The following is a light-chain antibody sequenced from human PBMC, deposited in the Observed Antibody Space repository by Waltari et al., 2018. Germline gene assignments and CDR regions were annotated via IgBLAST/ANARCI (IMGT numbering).Light chain of an antibody. J-gene: IGKJ1*01. CDR2: GAS. Sequence: DIQMTQSPSSLSASVADRVTITCRASQGIGKDLSWYQQKPGKAPKSLIYGASNLHSGVPSRFSGSGSGAEFTLTISSLQPEDFATYYCLQYSAYPRTFGQGTKVEIK. CDR3: LQYSAYPRT. V-gene: IGKV1-17*01. CDR1: QGIGKD.